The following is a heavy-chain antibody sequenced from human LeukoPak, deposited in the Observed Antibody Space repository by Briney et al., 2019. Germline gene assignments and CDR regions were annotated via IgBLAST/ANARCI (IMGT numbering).Heavy chain of an antibody. V-gene: IGHV4-34*01. CDR3: AGGPMNYDFWSGYYRPYYYYYYMDV. CDR2: INHSGST. Sequence: SETLSLTCAVYGGSFSGYYWSWIRQPPGKGLEWIGEINHSGSTNYNPSLKSRVTISVDTSKNQFSLKLSSVTAADTAVYYCAGGPMNYDFWSGYYRPYYYYYYMDVWGKGTTVTVSS. CDR1: GGSFSGYY. D-gene: IGHD3-3*01. J-gene: IGHJ6*03.